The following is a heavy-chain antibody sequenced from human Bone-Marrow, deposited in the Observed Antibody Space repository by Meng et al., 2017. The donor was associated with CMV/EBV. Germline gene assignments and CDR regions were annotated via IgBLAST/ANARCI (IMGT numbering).Heavy chain of an antibody. CDR1: GVIFDDYA. J-gene: IGHJ4*02. CDR2: ISWDGGST. D-gene: IGHD6-19*01. CDR3: AKGRGSSGWSVDY. V-gene: IGHV3-43D*04. Sequence: VELVVAVGLVVTAGGSLGLACVASGVIFDDYAMHWVRQAPGKGLEWVFLISWDGGSTYYADSLKGRFTITRDNSKNSLYLQMNSLRAEDTALYYCAKGRGSSGWSVDYWGQGTLVTVSS.